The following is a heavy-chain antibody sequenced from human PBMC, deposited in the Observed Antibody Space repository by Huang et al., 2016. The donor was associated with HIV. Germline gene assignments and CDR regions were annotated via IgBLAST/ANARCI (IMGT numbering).Heavy chain of an antibody. CDR3: ARMPTPSYFDTWSLSPVEEDFFYYNLDV. CDR1: GASFNSYY. Sequence: QVRLQQWGQGLLKPSETLSLTCAVYGASFNSYYWSWVRQSPGKGLELIGEMNPCAPTNTNPSLKSRVTMTGDTSKKQFYLKFRAMTAADAAIYYCARMPTPSYFDTWSLSPVEEDFFYYNLDVWGQGTPVSVSS. CDR2: MNPCAPT. D-gene: IGHD3-9*01. V-gene: IGHV4-34*02. J-gene: IGHJ6*02.